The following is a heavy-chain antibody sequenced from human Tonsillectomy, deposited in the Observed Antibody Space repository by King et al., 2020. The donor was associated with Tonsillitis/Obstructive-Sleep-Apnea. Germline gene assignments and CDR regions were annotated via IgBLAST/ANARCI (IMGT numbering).Heavy chain of an antibody. CDR1: GFTFSRYS. D-gene: IGHD3-9*01. Sequence: VQLVESGGGLVQPGGSLRLSCAASGFTFSRYSMNLVRQAPGKGLEWVSYISTSTISYADSVKGRFTISRDNAKNSLYLQMDSLRDEDTALYYCARDHDWSFDYWGQGTLVTVSS. V-gene: IGHV3-48*02. CDR2: ISTSTI. CDR3: ARDHDWSFDY. J-gene: IGHJ4*02.